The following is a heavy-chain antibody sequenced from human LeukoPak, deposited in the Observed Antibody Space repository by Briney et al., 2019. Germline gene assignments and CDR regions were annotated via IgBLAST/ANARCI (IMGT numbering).Heavy chain of an antibody. CDR3: ARPHYDFWSRDWYFDL. CDR2: IKQDGSEK. Sequence: PGGSLRLSCAASGFTFSSYWMSWVRQAPGKGLEWVANIKQDGSEKYYVDSVKGRFTIARDNAKNSLYLQMNSLRAEDTAVYYCARPHYDFWSRDWYFDLWGRGTLVTVSS. D-gene: IGHD3-3*01. CDR1: GFTFSSYW. J-gene: IGHJ2*01. V-gene: IGHV3-7*01.